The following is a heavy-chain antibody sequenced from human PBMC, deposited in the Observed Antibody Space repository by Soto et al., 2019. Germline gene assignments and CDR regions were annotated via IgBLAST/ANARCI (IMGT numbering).Heavy chain of an antibody. CDR1: GFTFSSYW. J-gene: IGHJ6*03. Sequence: PGGSLRLSCAASGFTFSSYWMSWVRQAPGKGLEWIANINQGGSSKYYADSVKGRFTISRDNAKNSLYLQMNSLRAEDTAVYYCARVYGDYVGYMDVWGKGSTVTVSS. CDR3: ARVYGDYVGYMDV. V-gene: IGHV3-7*01. CDR2: INQGGSSK. D-gene: IGHD4-17*01.